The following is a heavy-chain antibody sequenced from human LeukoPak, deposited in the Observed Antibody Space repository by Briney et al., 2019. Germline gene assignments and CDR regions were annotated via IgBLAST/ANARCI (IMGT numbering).Heavy chain of an antibody. CDR1: GGSFSGYY. V-gene: IGHV4-34*01. CDR2: INHSGST. J-gene: IGHJ4*02. Sequence: SETLSLTCAVYGGSFSGYYWSWIRQPPGKGLEWIGEINHSGSTNYNPSLKSRVTISVDTSKNQFSLKLSSVTAADTAVYYCATQAEGSFDYWGQGTLVTVSS. CDR3: ATQAEGSFDY.